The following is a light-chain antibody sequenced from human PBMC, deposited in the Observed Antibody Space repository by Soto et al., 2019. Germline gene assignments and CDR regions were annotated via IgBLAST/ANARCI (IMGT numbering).Light chain of an antibody. CDR2: GAS. CDR1: QSVSIN. Sequence: DIVMTQSPATLSVSPGERATLSCRASQSVSINLAWYQQRPGQAPRLLIYGASTRATGIPARFSGSGSGTDFTLTISRLEPEDFAVYYCQQYGSSPLTFGGGTKVDIK. V-gene: IGKV3-15*01. CDR3: QQYGSSPLT. J-gene: IGKJ4*01.